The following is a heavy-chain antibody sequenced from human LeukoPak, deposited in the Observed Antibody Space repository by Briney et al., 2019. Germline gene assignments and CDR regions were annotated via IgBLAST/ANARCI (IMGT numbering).Heavy chain of an antibody. CDR2: IYYSGSST. D-gene: IGHD3-10*01. CDR1: GASMSGFF. J-gene: IGHJ6*02. Sequence: SETLSLTCTVSGASMSGFFWTWIRQPPGRALEWIGSIYYSGSSTKYNPSLKSRVTISVDTSKSQFSLNLNSATAADTAVYYCARTSRHFYGSGTNLTPWPAGMDVWGQGTTATVSS. CDR3: ARTSRHFYGSGTNLTPWPAGMDV. V-gene: IGHV4-59*01.